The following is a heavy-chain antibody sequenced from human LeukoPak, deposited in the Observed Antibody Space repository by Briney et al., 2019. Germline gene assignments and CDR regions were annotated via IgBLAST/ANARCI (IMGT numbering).Heavy chain of an antibody. CDR2: INQRGST. D-gene: IGHD2-8*01. J-gene: IGHJ4*02. CDR1: GGSFSGYY. CDR3: VRASVWCSCFDY. Sequence: SETLSLTCAVYGGSFSGYYWSWIRQPPGKGPEWIGEINQRGSTNYNPSLKRRVTLSVDTSKNQFSLKLSPVTAAHTAVYYCVRASVWCSCFDYWGPGTLVTVSS. V-gene: IGHV4-34*01.